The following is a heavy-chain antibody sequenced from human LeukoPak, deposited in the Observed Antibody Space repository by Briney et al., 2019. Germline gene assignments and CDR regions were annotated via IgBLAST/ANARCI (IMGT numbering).Heavy chain of an antibody. CDR3: ARAPRIAAAGTRFDY. Sequence: SETLSLTCAVSGGSISSSNWWSWVRQPPGKGLARIGEIYHSGSTNYNPSLKSRVTISVDKSKNQFSLKLSSVTAADTAVYYCARAPRIAAAGTRFDYWGQGTLVTVSS. D-gene: IGHD6-13*01. V-gene: IGHV4-4*02. CDR1: GGSISSSNW. CDR2: IYHSGST. J-gene: IGHJ4*02.